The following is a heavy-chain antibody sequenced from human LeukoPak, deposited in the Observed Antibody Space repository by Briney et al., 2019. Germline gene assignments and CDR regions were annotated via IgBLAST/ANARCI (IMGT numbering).Heavy chain of an antibody. CDR1: GFTFSSYW. CDR2: IRSKAYGGTT. D-gene: IGHD3-22*01. V-gene: IGHV3-49*04. J-gene: IGHJ4*02. CDR3: TSAGDYYDSRVY. Sequence: GGSLRLSCAASGFTFSSYWMTWVRQAPGKGLEWVGFIRSKAYGGTTEYAASVKGRFTISRDDSKSIAYLQMNSLKTEDTAVYYCTSAGDYYDSRVYWGQGTLVTVSS.